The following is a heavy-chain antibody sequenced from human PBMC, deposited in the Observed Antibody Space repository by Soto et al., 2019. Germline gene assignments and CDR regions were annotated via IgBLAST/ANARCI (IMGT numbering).Heavy chain of an antibody. D-gene: IGHD6-6*01. J-gene: IGHJ4*02. CDR2: ISYDGSNK. CDR1: GFTFSSYG. Sequence: QVQLVESGGGVVQPGRSLRLSCAASGFTFSSYGMHWVRQAPGKGLEWVAVISYDGSNKYYADSVKGRFTISRDNSKNTLYLQMNSLRAEDTAVYYCAKDLSSQLVVDYWGQGTLVTVSS. CDR3: AKDLSSQLVVDY. V-gene: IGHV3-30*18.